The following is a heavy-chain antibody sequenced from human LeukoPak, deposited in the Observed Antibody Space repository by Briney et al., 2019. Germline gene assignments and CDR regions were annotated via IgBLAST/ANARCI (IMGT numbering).Heavy chain of an antibody. CDR3: ARDDGYSSGWSDAFDI. CDR1: GYTFTSYG. V-gene: IGHV1-18*01. J-gene: IGHJ3*02. CDR2: ISAHNGNT. Sequence: ASVKVSCKASGYTFTSYGISWVRQAPGQGLEWMGWISAHNGNTDYAQKLQGRVTMTTDTSTSTAYMELRSLRSDDTAVYYCARDDGYSSGWSDAFDIWGQGTMVTVSS. D-gene: IGHD6-19*01.